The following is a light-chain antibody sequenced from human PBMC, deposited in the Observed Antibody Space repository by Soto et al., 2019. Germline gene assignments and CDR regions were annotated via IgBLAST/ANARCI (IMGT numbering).Light chain of an antibody. Sequence: DIQMTQSPSSLSASVGDRVTITCQASQDISNYLNWYQQKPGKAPKLLIYDASNLETGVPSRFSGSGSGTDFTFTISSLQPEDIATYYCQQYDNLPLTFGGGANADIK. CDR3: QQYDNLPLT. J-gene: IGKJ4*01. CDR1: QDISNY. V-gene: IGKV1-33*01. CDR2: DAS.